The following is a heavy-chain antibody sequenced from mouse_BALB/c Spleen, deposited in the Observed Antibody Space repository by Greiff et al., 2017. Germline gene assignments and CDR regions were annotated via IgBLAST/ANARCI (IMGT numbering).Heavy chain of an antibody. Sequence: VQLKESGGGLVQPGGSLKLSCAASGFTFSSYTMSWVRQTPEKRLEWVAYISNGGGSTYYPDTVKGRFTISRDNAKNTLYLQMSSLKSEDTAMYYCARQGTVVATNYYAMDYWGQGTSVTVSS. CDR2: ISNGGGST. CDR1: GFTFSSYT. J-gene: IGHJ4*01. V-gene: IGHV5-12-2*01. D-gene: IGHD1-1*01. CDR3: ARQGTVVATNYYAMDY.